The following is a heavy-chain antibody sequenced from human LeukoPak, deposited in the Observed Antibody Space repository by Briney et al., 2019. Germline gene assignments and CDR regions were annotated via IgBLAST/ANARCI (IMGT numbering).Heavy chain of an antibody. D-gene: IGHD3-16*01. CDR2: ISSSSSTI. CDR1: GFTFSSYS. J-gene: IGHJ3*02. CDR3: AKDSGSGGFGAFDI. V-gene: IGHV3-48*01. Sequence: GGSLRLSCAASGFTFSSYSMNWVRQAPGKGLEWVSYISSSSSTIYYADSVKGRFTISRDNAKNSLYLQMNSLRAEDMALYYCAKDSGSGGFGAFDIWGQGTMVTVSS.